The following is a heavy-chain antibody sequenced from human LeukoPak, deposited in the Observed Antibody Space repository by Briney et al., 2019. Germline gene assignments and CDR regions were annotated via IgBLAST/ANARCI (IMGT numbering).Heavy chain of an antibody. D-gene: IGHD5-12*01. CDR1: GFTFSSYS. CDR2: ISSNSSYI. Sequence: GGSLRLSCAASGFTFSSYSMNWVRQAPGKGLEWVSSISSNSSYIYYADSVRGGFSISRDNAKNSLYLQMNSLTTEDTAVYYCARRIVAAKHFDYWGQGTLVTASS. J-gene: IGHJ4*02. CDR3: ARRIVAAKHFDY. V-gene: IGHV3-21*01.